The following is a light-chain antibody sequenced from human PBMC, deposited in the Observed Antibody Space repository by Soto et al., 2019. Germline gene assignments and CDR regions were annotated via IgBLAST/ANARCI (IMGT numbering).Light chain of an antibody. CDR2: GNS. CDR3: QSYDSSLSGPV. J-gene: IGLJ3*02. V-gene: IGLV1-40*01. CDR1: SSNIGAGYD. Sequence: QSVLTQPPSVSGAPGQRVTISCTGSSSNIGAGYDVHWYQQLPGTAPKLLIYGNSNRPSGVPDRFSGSKSGTSASLAITGRQAEDEADYYWQSYDSSLSGPVFGGGTKLTVL.